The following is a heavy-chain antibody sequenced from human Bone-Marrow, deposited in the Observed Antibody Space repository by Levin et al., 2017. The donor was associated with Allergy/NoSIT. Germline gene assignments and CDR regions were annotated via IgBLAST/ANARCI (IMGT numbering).Heavy chain of an antibody. Sequence: SQTLSLTCNVSGGSINSGDSYWSWIRQPPGKGLEWIGYIYYSGSTYYNPSLKSPITISIDTSKSQFSLQLSSLTAADTAVYYCARLSLTFYDILTGYYSPIGTFDYWGQGTLVTVSS. V-gene: IGHV4-30-4*01. J-gene: IGHJ4*02. CDR3: ARLSLTFYDILTGYYSPIGTFDY. CDR2: IYYSGST. D-gene: IGHD3-9*01. CDR1: GGSINSGDSY.